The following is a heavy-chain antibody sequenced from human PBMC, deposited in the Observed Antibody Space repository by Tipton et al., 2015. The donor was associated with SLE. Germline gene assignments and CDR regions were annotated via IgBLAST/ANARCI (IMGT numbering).Heavy chain of an antibody. V-gene: IGHV4-39*07. J-gene: IGHJ4*02. Sequence: TLSLTCTVSGGSISSSSYYWGWIRQPPGKGLEWIGSIYYSGSTYYNPSLKSRVTISVDTSKNQFSLKLSSVTAADTAVYYCARNTVGATTGGVYWGQGTLVIVSS. D-gene: IGHD1-26*01. CDR2: IYYSGST. CDR1: GGSISSSSYY. CDR3: ARNTVGATTGGVY.